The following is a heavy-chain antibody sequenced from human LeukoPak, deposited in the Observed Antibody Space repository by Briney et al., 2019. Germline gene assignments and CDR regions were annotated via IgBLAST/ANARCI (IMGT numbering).Heavy chain of an antibody. Sequence: GGSLRLSCTASGFIVSTNYMNWVRQAPGKGLEWVSVIYSGGSTYYADSVKDRFTISRDTSKNMLFLQMKSLRVEDTAVYYCARDEGYGSGSFDIWGQGRMVTVSS. D-gene: IGHD3-10*01. J-gene: IGHJ3*02. CDR3: ARDEGYGSGSFDI. CDR2: IYSGGST. CDR1: GFIVSTNY. V-gene: IGHV3-53*01.